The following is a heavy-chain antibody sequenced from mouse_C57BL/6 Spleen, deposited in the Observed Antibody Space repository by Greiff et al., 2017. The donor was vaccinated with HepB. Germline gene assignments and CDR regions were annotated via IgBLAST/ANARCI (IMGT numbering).Heavy chain of an antibody. Sequence: QVQLQPSGAELVRPGASVPLSCKASGYTFTDYEMHWVKQTPVHGLEWIGAIDPETGGTAYNQKFKGKAILTADKSSSTAYMELRSLTSEDSAVYYCTRPMKDYYAMDYWGQGTSVTVSS. V-gene: IGHV1-15*01. CDR3: TRPMKDYYAMDY. J-gene: IGHJ4*01. CDR1: GYTFTDYE. D-gene: IGHD2-3*01. CDR2: IDPETGGT.